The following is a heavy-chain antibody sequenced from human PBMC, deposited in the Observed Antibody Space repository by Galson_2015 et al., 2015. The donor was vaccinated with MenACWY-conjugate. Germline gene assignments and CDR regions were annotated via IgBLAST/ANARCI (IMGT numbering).Heavy chain of an antibody. Sequence: SVKVSCKASGYTFTSYYMHWVRQAPGQGLEWMGIINPSGGSTSYAQKFQGRVTMTRDTSTSTVYMELSSLRSEDTAVYYCARTSQGSGSYYKGANYFDYWGQGTLVTVSS. D-gene: IGHD3-10*01. CDR2: INPSGGST. V-gene: IGHV1-46*01. J-gene: IGHJ4*02. CDR3: ARTSQGSGSYYKGANYFDY. CDR1: GYTFTSYY.